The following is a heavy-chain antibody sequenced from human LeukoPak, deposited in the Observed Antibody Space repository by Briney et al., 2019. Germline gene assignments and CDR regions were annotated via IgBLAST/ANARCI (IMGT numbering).Heavy chain of an antibody. CDR1: GITVSSTY. Sequence: GGSLRLSCAASGITVSSTYMSWVRQAPGKGLEGVSVIYSGGDTYYADSAKGRFTISRDNSKNTLYLQMTSLRAEDTAVYYCARYNFYGGTPFDCWGQGTLVTVSS. CDR2: IYSGGDT. CDR3: ARYNFYGGTPFDC. J-gene: IGHJ4*02. V-gene: IGHV3-66*01. D-gene: IGHD4-23*01.